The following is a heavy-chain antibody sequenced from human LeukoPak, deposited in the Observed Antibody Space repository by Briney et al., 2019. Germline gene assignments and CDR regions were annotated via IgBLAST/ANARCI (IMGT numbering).Heavy chain of an antibody. V-gene: IGHV1-2*02. Sequence: ASVKVSCKASGYTFTGYYMHWVRQAPGQGLEWMGWINPNSGGTNYAQKFQGRVTMTRDTSISTAYMELSRLRSDDTAVSYCARAPLEEIVVVGVDYWGQGTLVTVSS. CDR1: GYTFTGYY. CDR2: INPNSGGT. D-gene: IGHD3-22*01. J-gene: IGHJ4*02. CDR3: ARAPLEEIVVVGVDY.